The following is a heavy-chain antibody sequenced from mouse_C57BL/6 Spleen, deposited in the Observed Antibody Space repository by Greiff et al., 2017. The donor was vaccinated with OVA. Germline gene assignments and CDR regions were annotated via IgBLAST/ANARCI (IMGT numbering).Heavy chain of an antibody. CDR2: INPSNGGT. CDR3: AREGIYDYYAMDY. D-gene: IGHD1-1*01. J-gene: IGHJ4*01. Sequence: VKLQQPGTELVKPGASVKLSCKASGYTFTSYWMHWVKQRPGQGLEWIGNINPSNGGTNYNEKFKSKATLTVDKSSSTAYMQLSSLTSEDSAVYYCAREGIYDYYAMDYWGQGTSVTVSS. CDR1: GYTFTSYW. V-gene: IGHV1-53*01.